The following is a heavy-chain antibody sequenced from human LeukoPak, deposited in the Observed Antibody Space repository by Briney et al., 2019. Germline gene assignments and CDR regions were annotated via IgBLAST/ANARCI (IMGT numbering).Heavy chain of an antibody. J-gene: IGHJ4*02. D-gene: IGHD6-19*01. Sequence: SETLSLTCAVYGGSFSGYYWSWIRQPPGKGLEWIGEINHSGSTNYNPSLKSRVTISVDMSKNHFSLRLRSVTAADTAMYYCARGTLYRGWSYYLDFWGQGSQATVSS. V-gene: IGHV4-34*01. CDR2: INHSGST. CDR3: ARGTLYRGWSYYLDF. CDR1: GGSFSGYY.